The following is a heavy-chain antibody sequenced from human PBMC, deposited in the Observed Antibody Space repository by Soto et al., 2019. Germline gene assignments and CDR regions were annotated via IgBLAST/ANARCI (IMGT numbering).Heavy chain of an antibody. D-gene: IGHD3-3*01. J-gene: IGHJ3*02. Sequence: SETLSLTCTVSGGSISSGDYYWSWIRQPPGKGLEWIGYIYYSGSTYYNPSLKSRVTISVDTSKNQFSLKLSSVTAADTAVYYCARANDFWSGPRGNAFDIWGQGTMVTVS. CDR3: ARANDFWSGPRGNAFDI. CDR2: IYYSGST. CDR1: GGSISSGDYY. V-gene: IGHV4-30-4*01.